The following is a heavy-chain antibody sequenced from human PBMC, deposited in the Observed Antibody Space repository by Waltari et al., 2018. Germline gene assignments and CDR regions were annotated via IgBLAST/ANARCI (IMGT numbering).Heavy chain of an antibody. J-gene: IGHJ6*03. CDR3: ARGQSKRFLEWLFTYYYYMDV. V-gene: IGHV3-21*01. CDR2: ISSSSSYI. D-gene: IGHD3-3*01. Sequence: EVQLVESGGGLVKPGGSLRLSCAASGFTFSSYSMNWVRQAPGKGLEWVSSISSSSSYIYYADSVKGRFTISRDNAKNSLYLQMNSLRAEDTAVYYCARGQSKRFLEWLFTYYYYMDVWGKGTTVTVSS. CDR1: GFTFSSYS.